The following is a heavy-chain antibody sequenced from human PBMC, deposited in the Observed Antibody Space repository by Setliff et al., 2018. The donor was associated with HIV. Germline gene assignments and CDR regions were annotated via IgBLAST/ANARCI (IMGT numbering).Heavy chain of an antibody. V-gene: IGHV4-4*08. D-gene: IGHD3-16*01. CDR2: IYTGGST. CDR3: ARELGASPHDVFDI. CDR1: GGSISGFH. J-gene: IGHJ3*02. Sequence: PSETLSLTCTVSGGSISGFHWSWIRKSPGKGLEWIWYIYTGGSTNYNPSLKSRVTISVDTSKSQFSLKLNSVTAADTAVYYCARELGASPHDVFDIWCQGKMVTVSS.